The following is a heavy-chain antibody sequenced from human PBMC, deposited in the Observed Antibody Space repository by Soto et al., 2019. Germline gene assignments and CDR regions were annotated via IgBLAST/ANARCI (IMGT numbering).Heavy chain of an antibody. CDR3: ARVNVVVVAATRAYYLDY. D-gene: IGHD2-15*01. CDR2: INPNSGGT. CDR1: GYTFTGYY. V-gene: IGHV1-2*02. Sequence: RASVKVSCKASGYTFTGYYMHWVRQAPGQGLEWMGWINPNSGGTNYAQKFQGRVTMTRDTSISTAYMELSRLRSDDTAVYYCARVNVVVVAATRAYYLDYSGEATLVTV. J-gene: IGHJ4*02.